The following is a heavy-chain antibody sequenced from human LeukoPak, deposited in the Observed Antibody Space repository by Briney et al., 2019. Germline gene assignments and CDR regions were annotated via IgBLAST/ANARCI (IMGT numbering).Heavy chain of an antibody. V-gene: IGHV4-30-4*01. CDR3: ARGYYDILANYPKNFDQ. CDR1: GGSIISADHY. Sequence: SETLSLTCTVSGGSIISADHYWSWIRQPPGKGLEWIGYIFYSGSTYYNPSLKSRLTISVDTSKNQFSLKLSSVTAADTAVYYCARGYYDILANYPKNFDQWGQGTLVTVSS. D-gene: IGHD3-9*01. CDR2: IFYSGST. J-gene: IGHJ4*02.